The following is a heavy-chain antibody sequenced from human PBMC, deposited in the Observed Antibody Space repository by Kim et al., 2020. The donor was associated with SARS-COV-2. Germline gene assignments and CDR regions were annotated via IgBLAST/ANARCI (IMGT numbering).Heavy chain of an antibody. J-gene: IGHJ4*02. D-gene: IGHD2-21*02. CDR1: GFPIQSYA. CDR3: AKNRIVGDSLWVFYS. Sequence: GGSLRLSCAASGFPIQSYAVTWVRQAPGKGLEWVSGIDGAGNKFYSEAVKGRFTISTENSESTVYLQLNSLIAADTTIYYCAKNRIVGDSLWVFYSWGQG. CDR2: IDGAGNK. V-gene: IGHV3-23*01.